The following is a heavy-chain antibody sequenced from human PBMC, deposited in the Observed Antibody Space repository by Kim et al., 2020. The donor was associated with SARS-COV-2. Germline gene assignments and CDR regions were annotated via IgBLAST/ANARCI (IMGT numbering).Heavy chain of an antibody. D-gene: IGHD3-16*02. CDR3: ARARGYYYDYVWKSFRFGPADS. Sequence: ASVKVSCKASGYSFTSYDINWVRQAAGQGLEWLGWVNPNSGNTGYAQKFQGRVTMTSNTSIITVYMELSSLKSEDTAVYYCARARGYYYDYVWKSFRFGPADSWGQGTLVTVSS. V-gene: IGHV1-8*01. CDR1: GYSFTSYD. CDR2: VNPNSGNT. J-gene: IGHJ4*02.